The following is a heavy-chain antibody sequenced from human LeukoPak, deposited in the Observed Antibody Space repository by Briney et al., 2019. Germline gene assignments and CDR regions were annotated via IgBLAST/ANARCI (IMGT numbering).Heavy chain of an antibody. CDR1: GGSISSYY. CDR2: IYYSGST. V-gene: IGHV4-59*01. CDR3: ARPGGYCSGGSCQNWFDP. J-gene: IGHJ5*02. Sequence: PSETLSLTCTVSGGSISSYYWSWIRQPPGKGLGWIGYIYYSGSTNYNPSLKSRVTISVDTSKNQFSLKLSSVTAADTAVYYCARPGGYCSGGSCQNWFDPWGQGTLVTVSS. D-gene: IGHD2-15*01.